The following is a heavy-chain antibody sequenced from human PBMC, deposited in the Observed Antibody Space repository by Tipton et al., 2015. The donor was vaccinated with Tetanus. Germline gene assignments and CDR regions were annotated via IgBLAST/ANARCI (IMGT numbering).Heavy chain of an antibody. J-gene: IGHJ4*02. V-gene: IGHV3-21*04. CDR3: AKHFGILRYHIDS. CDR1: GFTFRNFN. Sequence: SLRLSCAASGFTFRNFNMNWVRQAPGQGLEWVSSISPISTYIFYADSVKGRFTVSRDNAKNSLHLQMDSLRAEDTAVYYCAKHFGILRYHIDSWGQGALVSVSS. D-gene: IGHD3-9*01. CDR2: ISPISTYI.